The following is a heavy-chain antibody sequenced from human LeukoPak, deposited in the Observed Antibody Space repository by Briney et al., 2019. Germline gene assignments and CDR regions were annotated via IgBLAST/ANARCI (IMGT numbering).Heavy chain of an antibody. CDR2: ISSSSSTI. Sequence: GGSLRLSCAASGFTFSSYSMNWVRQAPGKGLEWVSYISSSSSTIYYADSVKGRFTISRDNAKNSLYLQMNSLRAEDTAVYYCARASFITMMASFDYWGQGTLVTVSS. CDR1: GFTFSSYS. D-gene: IGHD3-22*01. CDR3: ARASFITMMASFDY. V-gene: IGHV3-48*01. J-gene: IGHJ4*02.